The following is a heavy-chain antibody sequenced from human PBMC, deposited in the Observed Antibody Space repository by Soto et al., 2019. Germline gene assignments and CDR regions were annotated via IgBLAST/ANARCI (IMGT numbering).Heavy chain of an antibody. CDR2: IYHSGST. D-gene: IGHD2-15*01. CDR3: ARGQVVAAKH. V-gene: IGHV4-30-2*01. CDR1: GGSISSGGYS. Sequence: SETLSLTCAVSGGSISSGGYSWSWIRQPPGKGLEWIGYIYHSGSTYYNPSLKSRVTISVDRSKNQFSLKLSSVTAADTAVYYCARGQVVAAKHWGQGTLVPVSS. J-gene: IGHJ4*02.